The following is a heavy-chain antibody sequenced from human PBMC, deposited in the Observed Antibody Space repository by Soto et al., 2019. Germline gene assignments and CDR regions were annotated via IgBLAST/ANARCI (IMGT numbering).Heavy chain of an antibody. D-gene: IGHD3-16*02. Sequence: SEPLSLPCIVSVGSFRGSHWSWIRQSAAKGLEWIGRIYASGTTNYNPSLKSRVTMSVDTSRNQFSLNVKSVTAADAALYYCVKNYRSDGPGWFDPWGQGIQVTV. CDR3: VKNYRSDGPGWFDP. CDR1: VGSFRGSH. CDR2: IYASGTT. V-gene: IGHV4-4*07. J-gene: IGHJ5*02.